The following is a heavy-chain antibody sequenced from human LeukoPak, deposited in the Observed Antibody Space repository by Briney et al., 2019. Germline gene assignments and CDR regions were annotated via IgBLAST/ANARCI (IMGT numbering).Heavy chain of an antibody. CDR2: INHSGST. V-gene: IGHV4-34*01. CDR1: GGSFSGYY. Sequence: SETLSLTCAVYGGSFSGYYWSWIRQPPGKGLEWIGEINHSGSTNHNPSLKSRVTISVDTSKNQFSLKLSSVTAADTAVYYCARGSPYYCGSGSYYRFDYWGQGTLVTVSS. CDR3: ARGSPYYCGSGSYYRFDY. J-gene: IGHJ4*02. D-gene: IGHD3-10*01.